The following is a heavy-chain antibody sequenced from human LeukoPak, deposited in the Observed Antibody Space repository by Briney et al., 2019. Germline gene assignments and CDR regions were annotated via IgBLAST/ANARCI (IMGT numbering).Heavy chain of an antibody. CDR3: ASLSSTL. CDR2: IKEDGSKI. J-gene: IGHJ4*02. CDR1: GFTFSSYA. D-gene: IGHD2-2*01. Sequence: GGSLLLSCAASGFTFSSYAMSWFRQAPGKGLEWVANIKEDGSKIHYVDSVKGRFTISRDNAKNSLYLQMNSLRAEDTAVYYCASLSSTLWGQGTLVTVSS. V-gene: IGHV3-7*01.